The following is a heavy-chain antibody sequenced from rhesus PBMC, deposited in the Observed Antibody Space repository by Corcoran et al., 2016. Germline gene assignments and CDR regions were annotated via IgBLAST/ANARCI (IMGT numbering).Heavy chain of an antibody. CDR2: INGNSGST. D-gene: IGHD1-20*01. V-gene: IGHV4-80*01. CDR1: VGSFSSYW. Sequence: QVQLQESGPGLVKPSETLSLTCAVSVGSFSSYWWSWIRQPPGKGLEWIGEINGNSGSTNYNPSLKSRVTVSKDASKNQFSLNLSSVTAADTAVYYCARGYSWNNVGWYFDLWGPGTPITISS. J-gene: IGHJ2*01. CDR3: ARGYSWNNVGWYFDL.